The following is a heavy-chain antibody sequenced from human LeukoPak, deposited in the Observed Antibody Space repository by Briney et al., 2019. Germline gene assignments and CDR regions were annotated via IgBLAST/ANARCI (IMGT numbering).Heavy chain of an antibody. D-gene: IGHD1-26*01. CDR3: AREGPFIVGATDY. Sequence: GGSLRLSCAASGFTFSSYSMNWVRQAPGKGRECVAYISSSSSTIYYADSVKGRFTISRDNAKNSLYLQMNSLRAEDTAVYYCAREGPFIVGATDYWGQGTLVTVSS. J-gene: IGHJ4*02. CDR2: ISSSSSTI. CDR1: GFTFSSYS. V-gene: IGHV3-48*01.